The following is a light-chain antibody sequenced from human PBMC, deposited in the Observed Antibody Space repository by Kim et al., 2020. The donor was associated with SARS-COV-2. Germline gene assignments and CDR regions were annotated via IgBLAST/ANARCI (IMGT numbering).Light chain of an antibody. CDR1: SNDIGTHNY. CDR2: DVT. V-gene: IGLV2-14*03. J-gene: IGLJ3*02. CDR3: SSYTTRSTWV. Sequence: GQSIPISCTGTSNDIGTHNYVSWYQHHPGKAPKLIISDVTNRPSGVSDRFSGSKSGTTASLTISGLQTEDEADYHCSSYTTRSTWVFGGGTQLTVL.